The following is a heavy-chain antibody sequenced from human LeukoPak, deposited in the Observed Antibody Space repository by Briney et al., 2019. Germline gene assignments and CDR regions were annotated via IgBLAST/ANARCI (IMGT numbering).Heavy chain of an antibody. V-gene: IGHV4-59*06. Sequence: SETLSLTCTVSGGSISSYYWSWIRQHPGKGLEWIGYIYYSGSTYYNPSLKSRVTISVDTSKNQFSLKLSSVTAADTAVYYCAREYGGDPHFDYWGQGTLVTVSS. J-gene: IGHJ4*02. CDR2: IYYSGST. D-gene: IGHD2-21*02. CDR3: AREYGGDPHFDY. CDR1: GGSISSYY.